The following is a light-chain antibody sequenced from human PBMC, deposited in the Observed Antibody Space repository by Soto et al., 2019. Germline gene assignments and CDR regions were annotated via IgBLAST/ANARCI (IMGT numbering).Light chain of an antibody. J-gene: IGKJ1*01. CDR1: QSISSY. CDR2: AAS. Sequence: SASSLSAFVADRVTIPCRSSQSISSYLNWYQQKPGKAPKLLIYAASSLQSGVPSRFSGSGSGTDFTLTISSLQPEDFATYYCQQSYSTLPWTFGQGTKVDIK. CDR3: QQSYSTLPWT. V-gene: IGKV1-39*01.